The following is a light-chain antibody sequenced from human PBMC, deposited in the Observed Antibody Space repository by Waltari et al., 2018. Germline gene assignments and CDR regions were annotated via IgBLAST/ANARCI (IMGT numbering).Light chain of an antibody. CDR3: HSRDASGSGGA. CDR1: SLRSYY. CDR2: DKN. V-gene: IGLV3-19*01. J-gene: IGLJ2*01. Sequence: TQDPAVSVAMGQTVRITCQGDSLRSYYASWYQQRPDQAPILVMYDKNSRPSGVPDRFSGSSSDDTASLTITGAQAEDEAYYYCHSRDASGSGGAFGGGTKLTVL.